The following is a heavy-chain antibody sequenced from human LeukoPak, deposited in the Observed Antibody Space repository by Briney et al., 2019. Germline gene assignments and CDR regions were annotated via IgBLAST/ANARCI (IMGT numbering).Heavy chain of an antibody. CDR1: GFNFRIFG. V-gene: IGHV3-48*01. Sequence: PGGSLRLSCAVSGFNFRIFGLNWVRQAPGKGPEWVSYISSSSSTIYYADSVKGRFTIPRDNAKNSLYLQMNSLRAEDTAVYYCARDTDFWSGYSLTFDYWGQGTLVTVSS. J-gene: IGHJ4*02. CDR3: ARDTDFWSGYSLTFDY. CDR2: ISSSSSTI. D-gene: IGHD3-3*01.